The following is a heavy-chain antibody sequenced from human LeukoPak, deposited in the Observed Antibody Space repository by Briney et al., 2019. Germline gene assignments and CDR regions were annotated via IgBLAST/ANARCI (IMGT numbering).Heavy chain of an antibody. CDR3: ANQAYSQFDY. D-gene: IGHD4-11*01. J-gene: IGHJ4*02. V-gene: IGHV3-7*01. CDR2: ISPDGSGK. CDR1: GFTLSNAW. Sequence: GGSLRLSCAASGFTLSNAWMSWVRQAPGRGLELVANISPDGSGKYCVDSVKGRFAISRDNAKRSLYLQMNSLRAEDTAVYYCANQAYSQFDYWGQGTLVTVSS.